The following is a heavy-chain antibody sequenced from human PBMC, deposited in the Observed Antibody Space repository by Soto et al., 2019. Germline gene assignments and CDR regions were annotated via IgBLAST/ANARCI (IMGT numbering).Heavy chain of an antibody. Sequence: EVQLLESGGGLVQPGESLRLSCAASGFTFSNFAMSWVRQAPGKGLEWVSDISGGGDSTFYAGSVKGRFTISRDNSKNTLYLQMYNLGAEDTTRYYCAKDLGWRYYEEFDYWGHGALVTVAS. CDR1: GFTFSNFA. CDR2: ISGGGDST. D-gene: IGHD1-26*01. V-gene: IGHV3-23*01. J-gene: IGHJ4*01. CDR3: AKDLGWRYYEEFDY.